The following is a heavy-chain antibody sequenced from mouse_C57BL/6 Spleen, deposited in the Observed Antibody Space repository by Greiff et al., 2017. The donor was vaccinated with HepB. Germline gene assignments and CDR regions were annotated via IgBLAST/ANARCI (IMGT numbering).Heavy chain of an antibody. CDR2: INPSNGGT. D-gene: IGHD2-4*01. J-gene: IGHJ4*01. CDR1: GYTFTSYW. Sequence: QVQLQQPGTELVKPGASVKLSCKASGYTFTSYWMHWVKQRPGQGLEWIGNINPSNGGTNYNEKFKSKATLTVDKSSSTAYMQLSSLTSEDSAVYYCARHYDYDDEYYYAMDYWGQGTSVTVSS. CDR3: ARHYDYDDEYYYAMDY. V-gene: IGHV1-53*01.